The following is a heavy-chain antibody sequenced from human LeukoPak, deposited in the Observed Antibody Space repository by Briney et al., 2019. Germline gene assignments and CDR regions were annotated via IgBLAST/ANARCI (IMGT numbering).Heavy chain of an antibody. CDR2: ISGSGSST. V-gene: IGHV3-23*01. Sequence: GGSLRLSCAASGFTFRSYGMSWVRQAPGKGLEWVSGISGSGSSTYYADSVKGRFTISRDNSKNTLYLQMNSLRAEDTAVYYCAKISLAYYDSSGYYGWFDPWGQGTLVTVSS. CDR1: GFTFRSYG. CDR3: AKISLAYYDSSGYYGWFDP. J-gene: IGHJ5*02. D-gene: IGHD3-22*01.